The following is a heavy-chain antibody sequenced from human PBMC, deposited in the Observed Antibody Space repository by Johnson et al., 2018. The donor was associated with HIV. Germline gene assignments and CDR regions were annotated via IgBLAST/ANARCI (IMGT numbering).Heavy chain of an antibody. Sequence: QVLLVESGGGLVQPGRSLRLSCTASGFTFGDYAMSWVRQAPGKGLEWVAVIWYDGSNKYYADSVKGRFTISRDNSKNTLYLQMNSLRAEDTAVYYCARGEQWSLLGAFDIWGQGIMVTVSS. V-gene: IGHV3-30*04. D-gene: IGHD6-19*01. CDR1: GFTFGDYA. CDR2: IWYDGSNK. CDR3: ARGEQWSLLGAFDI. J-gene: IGHJ3*02.